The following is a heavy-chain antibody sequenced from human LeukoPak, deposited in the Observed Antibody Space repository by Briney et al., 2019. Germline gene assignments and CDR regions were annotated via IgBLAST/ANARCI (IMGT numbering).Heavy chain of an antibody. CDR1: GFTFSSSA. CDR2: ISGSGSGGST. CDR3: ATIGDYYDSSGYPGY. D-gene: IGHD3-22*01. Sequence: GGSLRLSCAASGFTFSSSAMSWVRQAPGKGLEWVSSISGSGSGGSTYYADSVKGRFTISRDNSKNTLYLQMNSLRAEDTALYYCATIGDYYDSSGYPGYWGQGTLVTVSS. J-gene: IGHJ4*02. V-gene: IGHV3-23*01.